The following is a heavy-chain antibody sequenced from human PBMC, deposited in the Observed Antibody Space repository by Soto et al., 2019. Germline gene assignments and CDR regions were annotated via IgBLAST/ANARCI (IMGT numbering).Heavy chain of an antibody. D-gene: IGHD3-22*01. V-gene: IGHV1-69*06. CDR1: GGTFSNYA. Sequence: QVQLVQSGAEVKKPGSSVKVSCKASGGTFSNYAITGVRQSPGQGPEWMGGIMPVFGTSNYAQKFQGRVTITADKSTNTAYMELSSIRSEDTAGFFCARTRSSGYYPNDAADIWGQGTMVIVSS. J-gene: IGHJ3*02. CDR2: IMPVFGTS. CDR3: ARTRSSGYYPNDAADI.